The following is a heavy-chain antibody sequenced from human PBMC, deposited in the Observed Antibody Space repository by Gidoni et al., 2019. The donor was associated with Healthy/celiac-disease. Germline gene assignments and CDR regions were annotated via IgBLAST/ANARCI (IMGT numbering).Heavy chain of an antibody. CDR3: ARHVLGDFWSGYPYYYYGMDV. CDR1: GGSISSSSYY. D-gene: IGHD3-3*01. Sequence: QLQLQESGPGLVKPSETLSLTCTVSGGSISSSSYYWGWIRQPPGKGLEWIGSIYYSGSTYYNPSLKSRVTISVDTSKNQFSLKLSSVTAADTAVYYCARHVLGDFWSGYPYYYYGMDVWGQGTTVTVSS. V-gene: IGHV4-39*01. J-gene: IGHJ6*02. CDR2: IYYSGST.